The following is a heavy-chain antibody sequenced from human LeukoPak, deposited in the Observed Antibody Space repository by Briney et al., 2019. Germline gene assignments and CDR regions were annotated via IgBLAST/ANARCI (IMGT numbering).Heavy chain of an antibody. CDR3: ARGYSSSWLISGGAFDI. J-gene: IGHJ3*02. CDR1: GGSISSYY. Sequence: SETLSLTCTVSGGSISSYYWSWIRQPAGKGLEWIGRIYTSGSTNYNPSLKSRVTMSVDTSKNQFSLKLSSVTAADTAVYYCARGYSSSWLISGGAFDIWGQGTMVTVS. V-gene: IGHV4-4*07. D-gene: IGHD6-13*01. CDR2: IYTSGST.